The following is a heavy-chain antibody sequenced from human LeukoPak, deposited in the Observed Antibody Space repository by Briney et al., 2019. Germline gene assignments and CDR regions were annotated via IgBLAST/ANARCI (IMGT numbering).Heavy chain of an antibody. CDR2: IYYSGST. D-gene: IGHD5-18*01. V-gene: IGHV4-39*01. CDR3: ARRFGYSYGYWFDP. CDR1: GGSISSSSSY. Sequence: SETLSLTCTVSGGSISSSSSYWGWIRQPPGMGLEWIGTIYYSGSTYYNPSLKSRVTISVDTSKNQFSLKLSSVTDADTAVYYCARRFGYSYGYWFDPWGQGTLVTVSS. J-gene: IGHJ5*02.